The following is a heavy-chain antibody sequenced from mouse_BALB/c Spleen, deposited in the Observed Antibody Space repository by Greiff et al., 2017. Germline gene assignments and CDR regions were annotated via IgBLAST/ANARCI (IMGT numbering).Heavy chain of an antibody. CDR1: GFNIKDTY. D-gene: IGHD1-1*01. J-gene: IGHJ2*01. V-gene: IGHV14-3*02. CDR3: AREGNLLLGVDY. CDR2: IDPANGNT. Sequence: VQLQQSGAELVKPGASVKLSCTASGFNIKDTYMHWVKQRPEQGLEWIGRIDPANGNTKYDPKFQGKATITADTSSNTAYLQRSSLTSEDTAVDYCAREGNLLLGVDYWGQGTTLTVSS.